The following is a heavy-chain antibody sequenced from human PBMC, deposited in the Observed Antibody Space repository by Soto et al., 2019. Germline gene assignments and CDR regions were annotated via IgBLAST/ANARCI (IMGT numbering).Heavy chain of an antibody. CDR2: IYYSGNT. J-gene: IGHJ4*02. V-gene: IGHV4-59*01. CDR1: GGSISTYY. CDR3: AIVSCGDYDRPFDD. D-gene: IGHD4-17*01. Sequence: SETLSLTCTVSGGSISTYYWNWIRQPPGKGLEWIGYIYYSGNTNYNPSLKSRVTMSVDTSKNQFSLKLRSVTAAATAVYYCAIVSCGDYDRPFDDWGQGTLVTVSS.